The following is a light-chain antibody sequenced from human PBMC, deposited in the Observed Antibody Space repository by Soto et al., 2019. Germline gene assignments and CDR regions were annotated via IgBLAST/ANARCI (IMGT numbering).Light chain of an antibody. CDR1: TSNIGAGFD. Sequence: QSVLTQPPSVSGAPGQRLTISCSGSTSNIGAGFDVHWYQQFPGAAPTLLIYSDTSRPSGVPSRFSASKSGTSASLTITGLRTEDEADYYCAAWDDSLNGVVFGGGTQLTVL. CDR3: AAWDDSLNGVV. CDR2: SDT. J-gene: IGLJ2*01. V-gene: IGLV1-40*01.